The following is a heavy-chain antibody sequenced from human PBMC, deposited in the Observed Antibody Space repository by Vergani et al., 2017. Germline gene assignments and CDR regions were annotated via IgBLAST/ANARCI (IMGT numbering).Heavy chain of an antibody. D-gene: IGHD4-17*01. CDR3: ARDRXTTVTTQTLYGMDV. Sequence: QVQLVQSGAEVKKPGASVQVSCKASGYTFTGYYMHWVRQAPGQGLEWMGWINPNSGGTNYAQKFQGRVTMTRDTSISTAYMELSRLRSDDTAMYYCARDRXTTVTTQTLYGMDVWGQGTTVTVSS. CDR1: GYTFTGYY. V-gene: IGHV1-2*02. CDR2: INPNSGGT. J-gene: IGHJ6*02.